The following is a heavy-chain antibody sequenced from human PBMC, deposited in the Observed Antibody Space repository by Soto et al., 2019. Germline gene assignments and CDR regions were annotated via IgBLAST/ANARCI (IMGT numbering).Heavy chain of an antibody. J-gene: IGHJ3*02. Sequence: QVQLVQSGAEVKKPGSSVQVSCKASGGTFSSYAISWVRHAPGQVLEWMGGIIPIFGTANYAQKFQGRVRITADESTSTAYMEQMSLRSEDEAVYYCAREQVREWLQTDADFDIWGQGTMVTVSS. V-gene: IGHV1-69*12. CDR3: AREQVREWLQTDADFDI. CDR1: GGTFSSYA. D-gene: IGHD5-12*01. CDR2: IIPIFGTA.